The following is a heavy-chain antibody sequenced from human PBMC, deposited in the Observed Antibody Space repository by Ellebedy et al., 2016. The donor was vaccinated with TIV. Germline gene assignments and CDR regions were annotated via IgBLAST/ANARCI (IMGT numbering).Heavy chain of an antibody. Sequence: PGGSLRLSCGASGFTFSSFWMSWVRQAPGKGLEWVANIKQDGSEKYYVDSMKGRFTISRDNAKNSLYLQMNSLRAEETAVYYCARGDRIFDPWGQGTLVTVSS. V-gene: IGHV3-7*01. J-gene: IGHJ5*02. CDR2: IKQDGSEK. CDR3: ARGDRIFDP. D-gene: IGHD2-15*01. CDR1: GFTFSSFW.